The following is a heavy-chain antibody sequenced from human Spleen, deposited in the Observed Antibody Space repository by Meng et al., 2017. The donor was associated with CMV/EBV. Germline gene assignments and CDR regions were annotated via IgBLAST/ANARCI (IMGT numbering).Heavy chain of an antibody. J-gene: IGHJ5*02. D-gene: IGHD3-3*01. V-gene: IGHV4-39*01. Sequence: GSLRLSCTVSGGSISSSSYYWGWIRQPPGKGLEWIGNIYYTGSTYYNPSLRSRVTISVDTSKNQFSLKLSSVTAADTAVYYCASPGHYSNNWFDPWGQGTLVTVSS. CDR3: ASPGHYSNNWFDP. CDR2: IYYTGST. CDR1: GGSISSSSYY.